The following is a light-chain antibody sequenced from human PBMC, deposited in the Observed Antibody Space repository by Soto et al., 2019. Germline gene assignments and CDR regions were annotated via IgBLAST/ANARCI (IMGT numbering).Light chain of an antibody. CDR3: QVWDSSSDHVI. Sequence: SYELTQPPSVSVAPGKTARITCGGNNIGDKTVHWYQQKPGQAPVVDIYYDSDRPSGIPERFSGSNSGNTATLTISRVEAGYEADYYCQVWDSSSDHVIFGGGTQLTFL. CDR1: NIGDKT. CDR2: YDS. V-gene: IGLV3-21*04. J-gene: IGLJ2*01.